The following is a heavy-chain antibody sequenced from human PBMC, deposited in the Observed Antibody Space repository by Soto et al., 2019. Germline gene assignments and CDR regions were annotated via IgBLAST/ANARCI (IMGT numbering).Heavy chain of an antibody. CDR1: GFTFSEYS. CDR2: ISSDGDIT. CDR3: VKVSTFYDILTGYYSTNFFDP. D-gene: IGHD3-9*01. V-gene: IGHV3-64D*06. J-gene: IGHJ5*02. Sequence: GGSLRLSCSASGFTFSEYSMHWVRQAPGKGLQYVSTISSDGDITYYADSVKGRFSISRDNSKNTLYLQMDSLRPEDTAVYYCVKVSTFYDILTGYYSTNFFDPWGQGTLVTVSS.